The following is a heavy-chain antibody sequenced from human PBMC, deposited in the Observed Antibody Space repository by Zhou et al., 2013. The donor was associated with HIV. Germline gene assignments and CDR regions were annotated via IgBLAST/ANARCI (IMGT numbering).Heavy chain of an antibody. D-gene: IGHD1-26*01. J-gene: IGHJ4*02. Sequence: QVQLVQSGAEVKKPGSSVRVSCKASGGTFSNYAISWVRQAPGQGLEWMGGIIPIFATANYAQKFQGRVTITTDESTSTAYMELSSLRSEDTAVYYCATAGSYYYDDYWGQGTLVTVSS. CDR1: GGTFSNYA. V-gene: IGHV1-69*05. CDR3: ATAGSYYYDDY. CDR2: IIPIFATA.